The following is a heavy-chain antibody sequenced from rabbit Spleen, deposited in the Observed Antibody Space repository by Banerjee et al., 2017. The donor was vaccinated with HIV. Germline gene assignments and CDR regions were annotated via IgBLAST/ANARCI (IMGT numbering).Heavy chain of an antibody. J-gene: IGHJ4*01. CDR1: GFSFSGTQY. CDR2: IDVGSGST. V-gene: IGHV1S40*01. CDR3: ARDGAGGSYFAL. Sequence: QSLEESGGDLVQPEGSLTLTCTASGFSFSGTQYMYWVRQAPGKGLEWIACIDVGSGSTHYANWAKGRFTISKTSSTTVTLQMTSLTAADTATYFCARDGAGGSYFALWGQGTLVTVS. D-gene: IGHD8-1*01.